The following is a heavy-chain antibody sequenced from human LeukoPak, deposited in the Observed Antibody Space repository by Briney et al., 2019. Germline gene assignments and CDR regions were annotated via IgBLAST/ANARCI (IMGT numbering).Heavy chain of an antibody. Sequence: NASETLSLTCTVSGGSISSYYWGWIRQPAGKGLEWMGRIYSSGSTNYNPSLKSRVTMSVDTSKNQFSLKLNSVTAADTAVYYCARVRGRGYNWFDPWGQGTLVTVSS. CDR2: IYSSGST. CDR1: GGSISSYY. D-gene: IGHD3-10*01. V-gene: IGHV4-4*07. CDR3: ARVRGRGYNWFDP. J-gene: IGHJ5*02.